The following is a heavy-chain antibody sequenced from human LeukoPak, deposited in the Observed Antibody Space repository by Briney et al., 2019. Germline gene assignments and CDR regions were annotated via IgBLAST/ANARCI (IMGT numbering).Heavy chain of an antibody. CDR3: ARLHSSSWYLDYFDY. CDR2: IYPGDSDT. V-gene: IGHV5-51*01. Sequence: GESLKISCKGSGYSFTSYWIGWVRQMPGKDLEWMGIIYPGDSDTRYSPSFQGQVTISADKSISTAYLQWSSLKASDTAMYYCARLHSSSWYLDYFDYWGQGTLVTVSS. CDR1: GYSFTSYW. J-gene: IGHJ4*02. D-gene: IGHD6-13*01.